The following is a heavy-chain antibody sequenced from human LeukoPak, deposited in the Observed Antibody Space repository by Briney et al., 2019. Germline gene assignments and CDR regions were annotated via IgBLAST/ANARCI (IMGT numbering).Heavy chain of an antibody. D-gene: IGHD6-13*01. J-gene: IGHJ5*02. CDR2: IYHRGTT. V-gene: IGHV4-39*07. CDR1: GGSISSSSYC. Sequence: SETLSLSCTVSGGSISSSSYCWAWIRQPPGKGRGWIGRIYHRGTTYYNPSLKSRVTISVDTSKNQCSLKLSSVTAADTAVYYCAREQQLVGFDPWGQGTLVTVSS. CDR3: AREQQLVGFDP.